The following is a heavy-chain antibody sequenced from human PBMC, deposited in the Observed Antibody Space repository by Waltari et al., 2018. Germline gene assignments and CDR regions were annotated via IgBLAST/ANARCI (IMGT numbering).Heavy chain of an antibody. V-gene: IGHV3-23*01. CDR2: ITNSGHT. CDR3: AKGGWGSVCDY. Sequence: EVQLLESGGGLFTPGGSLRLSCAVSGFTFRSCSMSWVRQAPGKGLEWVSSITNSGHTYYADSVKGRFTISRDNAKNTLYLQMNSLRAEDTAVYFCAKGGWGSVCDYWGQGTLVTVFS. CDR1: GFTFRSCS. D-gene: IGHD3-16*01. J-gene: IGHJ4*02.